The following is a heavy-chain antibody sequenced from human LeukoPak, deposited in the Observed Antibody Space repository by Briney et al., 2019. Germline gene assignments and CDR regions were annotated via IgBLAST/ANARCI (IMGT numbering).Heavy chain of an antibody. CDR3: ATSRVFDY. J-gene: IGHJ4*02. Sequence: GGSLRLSCVTSGFSFSDYFMNWIRQAPGKGLEWLSFISSDGGNIYYTDFVKGRFTIPRDNAKKTLYLDMNSLRVDDTAIYYCATSRVFDYWGQGILVTVSS. CDR2: ISSDGGNI. V-gene: IGHV3-11*04. CDR1: GFSFSDYF.